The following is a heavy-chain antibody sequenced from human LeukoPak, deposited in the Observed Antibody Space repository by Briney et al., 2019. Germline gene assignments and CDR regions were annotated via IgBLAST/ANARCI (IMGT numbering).Heavy chain of an antibody. CDR2: IYYSGST. D-gene: IGHD1-26*01. V-gene: IGHV4-59*01. Sequence: SETLSLTCTVSGGSISSYYWSWIRQPPGKGLEWIGYIYYSGSTNYNPSLKSRVTISVDTSKNQFSLKLSSVTAADTAVYYCAREVVGADYYYGMDAWGQGTTVTVSS. J-gene: IGHJ6*02. CDR1: GGSISSYY. CDR3: AREVVGADYYYGMDA.